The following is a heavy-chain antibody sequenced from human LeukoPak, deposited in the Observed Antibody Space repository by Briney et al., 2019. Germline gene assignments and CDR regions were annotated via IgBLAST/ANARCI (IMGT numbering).Heavy chain of an antibody. CDR2: INPSGGST. J-gene: IGHJ4*02. CDR3: ARASDTMIVVVIRPFDY. Sequence: ASVKVSCKASGYTFTSYYMHWVRQAPGQGLEWMGIINPSGGSTSYAQKFQGRVTMTRDTSTSTVYMELSRLRSDDTAVYYCARASDTMIVVVIRPFDYWGQGTLVTVSS. D-gene: IGHD3-22*01. V-gene: IGHV1-46*01. CDR1: GYTFTSYY.